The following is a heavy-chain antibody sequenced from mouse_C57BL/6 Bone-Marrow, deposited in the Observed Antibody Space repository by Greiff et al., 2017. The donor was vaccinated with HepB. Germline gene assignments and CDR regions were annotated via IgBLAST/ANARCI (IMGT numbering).Heavy chain of an antibody. J-gene: IGHJ4*01. CDR3: ATPYYSNSYYAMDY. V-gene: IGHV2-2*01. CDR2: IWSGGST. CDR1: GFSLTSYG. D-gene: IGHD2-5*01. Sequence: VQRVESGPGLVQPSQSLSITCTVSGFSLTSYGVHWVRQSPGKGLEWLGVIWSGGSTDYNAAFISRLSISKDNSKSQVFFKMNSLQADDTAIYYCATPYYSNSYYAMDYWGQGTSVTVSS.